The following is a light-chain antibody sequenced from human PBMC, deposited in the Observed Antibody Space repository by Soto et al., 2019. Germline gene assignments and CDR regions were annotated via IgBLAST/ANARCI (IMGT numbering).Light chain of an antibody. CDR2: EVF. CDR3: NSYAGNSWV. V-gene: IGLV2-8*01. CDR1: SSDVGGYNR. Sequence: QSALTQPPPASGSPGQPVSISCTGTSSDVGGYNRVSWYQHHPGKAPKLIIYEVFKRPSGVPDRFSGSKSGNTASLTVSGLQAEDEADYYCNSYAGNSWVFGGGTQLTVL. J-gene: IGLJ3*02.